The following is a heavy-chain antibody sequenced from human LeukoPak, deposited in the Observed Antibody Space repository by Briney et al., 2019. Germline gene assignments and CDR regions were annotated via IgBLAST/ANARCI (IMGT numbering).Heavy chain of an antibody. D-gene: IGHD5-18*01. CDR1: GFSFSSYG. CDR3: ASAGDNTTMVTQ. CDR2: ISSGSNYI. V-gene: IGHV3-21*01. J-gene: IGHJ4*02. Sequence: GGSLRLSCAVSGFSFSSYGINWVRQAPGKGLEWVSFISSGSNYIYYADSVKGRFTISRDNAMNSLYLQMNSLRAEDTAVYYCASAGDNTTMVTQWGQGTLVTVSS.